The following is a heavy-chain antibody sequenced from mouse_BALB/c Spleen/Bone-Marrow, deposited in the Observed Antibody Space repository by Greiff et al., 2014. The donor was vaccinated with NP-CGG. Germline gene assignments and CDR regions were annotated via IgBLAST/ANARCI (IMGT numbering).Heavy chain of an antibody. CDR2: IDPANGNT. D-gene: IGHD2-1*01. CDR3: ARNGNYGAWFAY. CDR1: GFNIKDTY. J-gene: IGHJ3*01. Sequence: EVQLVESGAELVKPGASVKLSCTASGFNIKDTYMHWVKQRPEQGLEWIGRIDPANGNTKYDPKFQGKATITADTSSNTAYLQLSSLTSEDTTFYYCARNGNYGAWFAYWGQGTLVTVSA. V-gene: IGHV14-3*02.